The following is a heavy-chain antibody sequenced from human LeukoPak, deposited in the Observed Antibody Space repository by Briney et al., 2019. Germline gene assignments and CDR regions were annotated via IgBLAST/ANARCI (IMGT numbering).Heavy chain of an antibody. Sequence: PGGSLRLSCAASGFTFSSYGMHWVRQAPGKGLEWVAFIRYDGSNKYYADSVKGRFTISRDNVKNTLYLQMNSLRVEDTAVYYCARETLVGATVDYWGQGTLVTVSS. V-gene: IGHV3-30*02. CDR3: ARETLVGATVDY. CDR1: GFTFSSYG. D-gene: IGHD1-26*01. CDR2: IRYDGSNK. J-gene: IGHJ4*02.